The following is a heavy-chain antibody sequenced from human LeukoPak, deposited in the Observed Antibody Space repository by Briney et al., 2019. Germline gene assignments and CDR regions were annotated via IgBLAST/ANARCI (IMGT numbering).Heavy chain of an antibody. CDR2: IYYSGST. D-gene: IGHD3-22*01. Sequence: PSETLSLTCTVSGGSISSSSYYWGWIRQPPGKGLEWIGSIYYSGSTYYNPSLKSRVTISVDTSKNQFSLKLSSVTAADTAVYYCVRSSGYHPLPLGYFDYWGQGTLVTVSS. CDR3: VRSSGYHPLPLGYFDY. V-gene: IGHV4-39*07. CDR1: GGSISSSSYY. J-gene: IGHJ4*02.